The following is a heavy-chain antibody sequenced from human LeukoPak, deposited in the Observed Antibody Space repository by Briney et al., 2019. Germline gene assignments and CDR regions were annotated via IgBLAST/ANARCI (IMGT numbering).Heavy chain of an antibody. J-gene: IGHJ4*02. CDR1: GFTFSSYA. CDR3: AKSRPYYYDSSGYSSYYFDY. CDR2: ISGSGGST. V-gene: IGHV3-23*01. Sequence: GGSLRLSCAASGFTFSSYAMSWVRQAPGKGLEWASAISGSGGSTYYADSVKGRFTISRDNSKNTLYLQMNSLRAEDTAVYYCAKSRPYYYDSSGYSSYYFDYWGQGTLVTVSS. D-gene: IGHD3-22*01.